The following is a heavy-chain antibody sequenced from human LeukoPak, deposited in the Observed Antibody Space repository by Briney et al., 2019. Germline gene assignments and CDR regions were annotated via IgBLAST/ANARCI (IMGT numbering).Heavy chain of an antibody. D-gene: IGHD6-19*01. CDR3: ARDRDMGIAVAEWYFDY. J-gene: IGHJ4*02. CDR2: INPSGGST. CDR1: GYTFTSYY. Sequence: GASVKVSCKASGYTFTSYYMHWVRQAPGQGLEWMGIINPSGGSTSYAQKFQGRVTMTRDMSTSTAYMELSSLRSEDTAVYYCARDRDMGIAVAEWYFDYWGQGTLVTVSS. V-gene: IGHV1-46*01.